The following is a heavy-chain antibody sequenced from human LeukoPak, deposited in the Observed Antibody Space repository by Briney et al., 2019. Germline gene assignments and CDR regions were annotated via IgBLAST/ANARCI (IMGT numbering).Heavy chain of an antibody. Sequence: GGSLRLSCAASGFTFSTYAMTWVRQAPGKGLEWVSSLTGNGGSAYYADSVKGRFTISRDSSKNTLYLQMNSLRAEDTAVYHCARDSGSYLQPTDYWGQGTLVTVSS. D-gene: IGHD1-26*01. J-gene: IGHJ4*02. CDR3: ARDSGSYLQPTDY. CDR1: GFTFSTYA. V-gene: IGHV3-23*01. CDR2: LTGNGGSA.